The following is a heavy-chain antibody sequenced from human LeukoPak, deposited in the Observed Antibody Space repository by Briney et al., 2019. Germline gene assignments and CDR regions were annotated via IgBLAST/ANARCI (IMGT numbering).Heavy chain of an antibody. CDR1: GFTFNAFG. CDR3: AKTGQRPGTDFDY. D-gene: IGHD1-1*01. V-gene: IGHV3-23*01. CDR2: ISASGGST. Sequence: GGSLRLSCAASGFTFNAFGMNWVRQAPGKGLEWVSGISASGGSTYYADSVKGRFSISRDNSKNTLYLQMNSLRAEDTALYYCAKTGQRPGTDFDYWGQGTLVTVSS. J-gene: IGHJ4*02.